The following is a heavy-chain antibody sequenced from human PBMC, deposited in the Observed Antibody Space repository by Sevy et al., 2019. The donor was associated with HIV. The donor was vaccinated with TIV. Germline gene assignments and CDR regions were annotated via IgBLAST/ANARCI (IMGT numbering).Heavy chain of an antibody. D-gene: IGHD2-15*01. CDR2: ISSSSSYT. V-gene: IGHV3-11*06. CDR3: ARDGSPKDVVVVAANYYYYGMDV. J-gene: IGHJ6*02. CDR1: GFTFSDYY. Sequence: GGSLRLSCAASGFTFSDYYMSWIRQAPGKGLEWVSYISSSSSYTNYADSVKGRFTISRDNAKNSLYLQMNSLRAEDTAVYYRARDGSPKDVVVVAANYYYYGMDVWGQGTTVTVSS.